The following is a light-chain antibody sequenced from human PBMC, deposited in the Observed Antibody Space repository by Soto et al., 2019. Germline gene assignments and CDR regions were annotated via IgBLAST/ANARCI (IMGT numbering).Light chain of an antibody. CDR3: QQSYSTPLT. CDR2: SAS. V-gene: IGKV1-39*01. CDR1: QSISTS. J-gene: IGKJ4*01. Sequence: DIQVTQSQSSLSASVGDRVTITCRASQSISTSLNWYQQKPGKAPKLLMFSASSLQSGVPSRFSGSGSGTDFTLTISSLQPEDFATYYCQQSYSTPLTFGGGTKVDIK.